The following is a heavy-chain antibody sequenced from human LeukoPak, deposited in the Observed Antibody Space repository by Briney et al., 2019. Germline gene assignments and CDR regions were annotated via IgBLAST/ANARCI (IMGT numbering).Heavy chain of an antibody. CDR3: ARAEKATIFDY. Sequence: GGSLGLSCAASGFTVSSNYMSWVRQAPGKGLEWVSVIYSGGSTYYADSVKGRFTTSRDNSKNTLYLQMNSLRAEDTAVYYCARAEKATIFDYWGQGTLVTVSS. V-gene: IGHV3-53*01. CDR2: IYSGGST. J-gene: IGHJ4*02. CDR1: GFTVSSNY. D-gene: IGHD5-24*01.